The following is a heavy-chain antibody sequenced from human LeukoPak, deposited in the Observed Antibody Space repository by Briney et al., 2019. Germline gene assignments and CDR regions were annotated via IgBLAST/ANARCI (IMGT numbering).Heavy chain of an antibody. J-gene: IGHJ4*02. CDR2: IYYSGST. CDR3: ARVAHSSSWKFDY. D-gene: IGHD6-13*01. CDR1: GGSISSYY. V-gene: IGHV4-59*01. Sequence: PSETLSLTCTVSGGSISSYYWSWIRQPPGKGLEWIGYIYYSGSTNYNPSLKSRVTISVDTSKNQFSLKLSSVTAADTAVYYCARVAHSSSWKFDYWGQGTLVTVSS.